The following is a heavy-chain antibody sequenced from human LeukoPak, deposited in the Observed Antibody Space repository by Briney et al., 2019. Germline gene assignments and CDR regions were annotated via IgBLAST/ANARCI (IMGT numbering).Heavy chain of an antibody. CDR1: GFTFSSYW. CDR2: IKQDGSEK. J-gene: IGHJ4*02. D-gene: IGHD3-16*01. V-gene: IGHV3-7*01. Sequence: GGSLRLSCAASGFTFSSYWMSWVRQAPGKGLEWVANIKQDGSEKYYVDSVKGRFTISRDNAKNSLYLQMNSLRAEDTAVYYCARDLRGIGDETAYWGQGTLVTVSS. CDR3: ARDLRGIGDETAY.